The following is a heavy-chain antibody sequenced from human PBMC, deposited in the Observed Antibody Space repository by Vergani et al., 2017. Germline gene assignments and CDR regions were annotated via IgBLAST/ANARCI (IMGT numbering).Heavy chain of an antibody. CDR1: GFTFSSYS. D-gene: IGHD3-22*01. Sequence: EVQLVESGGGLVKPGGSLRLSCAASGFTFSSYSMNWVRQAPGKGLEWVSSISSSSSYIYYADSVKGRFTISRDNAKNSLYLQMNSLRAEDTAAYYCARAVGYYYDSSGSYWGQRTLVTVSS. CDR3: ARAVGYYYDSSGSY. J-gene: IGHJ4*02. CDR2: ISSSSSYI. V-gene: IGHV3-21*01.